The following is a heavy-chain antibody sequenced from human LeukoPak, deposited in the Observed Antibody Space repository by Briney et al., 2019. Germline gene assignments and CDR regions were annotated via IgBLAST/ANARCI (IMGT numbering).Heavy chain of an antibody. V-gene: IGHV4-30-4*01. D-gene: IGHD3-22*01. CDR3: ARICYYDSSGYYYDKYYFDY. Sequence: SENLSLTRTFSCGFIRNCDYYWSWIPQPPGKGLEGVGDIYYSGSTYYNPSLKSRVTISVDTSKNQFSLKLSSVTAADTAVYYCARICYYDSSGYYYDKYYFDYWGQGTLVTVSS. CDR1: CGFIRNCDYY. CDR2: IYYSGST. J-gene: IGHJ4*02.